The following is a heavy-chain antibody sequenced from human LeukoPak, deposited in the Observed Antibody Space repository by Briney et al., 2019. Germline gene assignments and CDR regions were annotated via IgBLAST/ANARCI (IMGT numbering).Heavy chain of an antibody. Sequence: GGSLRLSCAASGFTFSSYAMSWVRQAPGKGLEWVSAISGSGGSTYYADSVKGRFTISRDNSKNTLYLQMNSLRAEDTAVYYCARDGRGRRDGYNYGFDYWGQGTLVTVSS. V-gene: IGHV3-23*01. CDR1: GFTFSSYA. D-gene: IGHD5-12*01. CDR2: ISGSGGST. J-gene: IGHJ4*02. CDR3: ARDGRGRRDGYNYGFDY.